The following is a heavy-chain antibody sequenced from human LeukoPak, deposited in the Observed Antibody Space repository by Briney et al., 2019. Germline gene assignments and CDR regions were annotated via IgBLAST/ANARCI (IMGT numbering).Heavy chain of an antibody. CDR2: ISSSSSYI. J-gene: IGHJ4*02. CDR1: GSTFSSYS. D-gene: IGHD3-3*01. V-gene: IGHV3-21*01. CDR3: AREGYDFWSGYSKYYFDY. Sequence: GGSLRLSCAASGSTFSSYSMNWVRQAPGKGLEWVSSISSSSSYIYYADSVKGRFTISRDNAKNSLYLQMNSLRAEDTAVYYCAREGYDFWSGYSKYYFDYWGQGTLVTVSS.